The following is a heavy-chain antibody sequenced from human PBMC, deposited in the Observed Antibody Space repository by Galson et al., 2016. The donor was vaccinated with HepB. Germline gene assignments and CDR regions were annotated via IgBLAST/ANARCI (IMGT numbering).Heavy chain of an antibody. Sequence: ALVKPTQTLTVTCTLSGFSLSTSGMCVSWIRQPPGKALEWLALIDWDDEKYYATSLKTRVTISKDTSKNQVVLTMTNMDPVDTATYYCARTRDGGNWIFDYWGQGTLVTVSS. CDR2: IDWDDEK. D-gene: IGHD4-23*01. CDR3: ARTRDGGNWIFDY. CDR1: GFSLSTSGMC. J-gene: IGHJ4*02. V-gene: IGHV2-70*01.